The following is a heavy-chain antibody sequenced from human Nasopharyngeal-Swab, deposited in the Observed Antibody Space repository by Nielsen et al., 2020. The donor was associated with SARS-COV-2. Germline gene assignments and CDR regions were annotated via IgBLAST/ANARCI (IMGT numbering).Heavy chain of an antibody. J-gene: IGHJ6*03. Sequence: SETLSLTCTVSGGSISSYYWSWIRQPPGKGLEWIGYIYYSGGTNYNPSLKSRVTISVDTSKNQFSLKLSSVTAADTAVYYCARDSTPVYYYYYMDVRGKGTTVTVSS. CDR1: GGSISSYY. CDR2: IYYSGGT. V-gene: IGHV4-59*01. CDR3: ARDSTPVYYYYYMDV. D-gene: IGHD2-15*01.